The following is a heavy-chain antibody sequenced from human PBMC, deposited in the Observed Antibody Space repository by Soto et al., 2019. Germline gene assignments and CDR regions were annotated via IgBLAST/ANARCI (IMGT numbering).Heavy chain of an antibody. CDR2: IYYSGST. CDR1: GGSISSYY. CDR3: ARWPLRYCSGGSCYSDTANYYYYYMDV. D-gene: IGHD2-15*01. Sequence: SETLSLTCTVSGGSISSYYWSWIRQPPGKGLEWIGYIYYSGSTNYNPSLKSRVTISVDTSKNQFSLELSSVTAADTAVYYCARWPLRYCSGGSCYSDTANYYYYYMDVWGKGTTVTVSS. J-gene: IGHJ6*03. V-gene: IGHV4-59*01.